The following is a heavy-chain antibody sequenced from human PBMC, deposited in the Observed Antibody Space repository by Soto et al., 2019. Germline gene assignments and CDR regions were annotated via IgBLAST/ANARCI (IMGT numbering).Heavy chain of an antibody. CDR3: ARGRYCLTGRCFPNWFDS. Sequence: SETLSLTCSVSGDSISTVDYFWAWIRQPPGQALEYIGYIYKSATTYYNPSFESRVVISLDTSKSQFSLNVTSVTAADTAVYFCARGRYCLTGRCFPNWFDSWGQGTLVTVS. CDR2: IYKSATT. V-gene: IGHV4-30-4*01. D-gene: IGHD2-15*01. J-gene: IGHJ5*01. CDR1: GDSISTVDYF.